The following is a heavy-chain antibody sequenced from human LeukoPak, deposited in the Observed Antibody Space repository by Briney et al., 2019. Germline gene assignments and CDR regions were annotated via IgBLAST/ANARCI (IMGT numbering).Heavy chain of an antibody. CDR3: ARVLLPPWSHGSGSYFGGLWFDP. D-gene: IGHD3-10*01. J-gene: IGHJ5*02. CDR2: IYYSGST. V-gene: IGHV4-31*03. CDR1: GGSISSGGYY. Sequence: SETLSLTCTVSGGSISSGGYYWSWIRQHPGKGLEWIGYIYYSGSTYYNPSLKSRVTISVDTSKNQFSLKLSSVTAADTAVYYCARVLLPPWSHGSGSYFGGLWFDPWGQGTLVTVSS.